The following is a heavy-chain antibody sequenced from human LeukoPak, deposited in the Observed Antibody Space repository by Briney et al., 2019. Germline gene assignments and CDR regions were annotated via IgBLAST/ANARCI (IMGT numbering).Heavy chain of an antibody. J-gene: IGHJ4*02. V-gene: IGHV1-69*13. D-gene: IGHD5-12*01. CDR3: ASPLSGYDLGDFDN. CDR2: IIPIFGTA. Sequence: SVKVSCKASGGTFSSYAISWVRQAPGQGLEWMGGIIPIFGTANYAQKFQGRVTITADESTSTAYMELSSLRSEDTAVYYCASPLSGYDLGDFDNWGKGTLSPSPQ. CDR1: GGTFSSYA.